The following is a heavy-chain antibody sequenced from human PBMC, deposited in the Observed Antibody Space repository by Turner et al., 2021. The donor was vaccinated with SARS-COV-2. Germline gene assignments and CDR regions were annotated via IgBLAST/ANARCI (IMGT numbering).Heavy chain of an antibody. V-gene: IGHV4-59*01. Sequence: QVLLQASCPGLVKPSETLSLTCTVSGGSISSYYWAWIRQPPGKRLEWIGYIYYRGSTNYNPSLKSRVTISVDTSKNQFSLKLTSVTAADTAVYFCARELTNNWFDPWGQGTLVTVSS. D-gene: IGHD3-10*01. J-gene: IGHJ5*02. CDR2: IYYRGST. CDR1: GGSISSYY. CDR3: ARELTNNWFDP.